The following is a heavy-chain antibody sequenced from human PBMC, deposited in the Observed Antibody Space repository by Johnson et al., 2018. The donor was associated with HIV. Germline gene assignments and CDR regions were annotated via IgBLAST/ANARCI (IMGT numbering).Heavy chain of an antibody. CDR2: ISYDGRDK. V-gene: IGHV3-30*18. CDR3: AKREVGAIDI. Sequence: QVQLVESGGGVVQPGRSLRLSCAASGFTFSSYGMHWVRQAPGKGLEWVAVISYDGRDKYYANSVKGRFTISRDNSKNTLFLQMNSLRAEDTAVYYCAKREVGAIDIWGQGTMVTVSS. D-gene: IGHD1-26*01. CDR1: GFTFSSYG. J-gene: IGHJ3*02.